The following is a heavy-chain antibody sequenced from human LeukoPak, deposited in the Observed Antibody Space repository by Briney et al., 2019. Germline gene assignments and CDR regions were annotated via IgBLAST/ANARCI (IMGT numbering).Heavy chain of an antibody. CDR2: IWYDGSNK. V-gene: IGHV3-33*01. Sequence: GGSLRLSCAASGFTFSSYGMHWVRQAPGKGLGWVAVIWYDGSNKYYADSVKGRFTISRDNSQNTLFLQMNSLRAEDSALYYCARATNYYYDTSGYAPDFDFWGQGTLVTVSS. J-gene: IGHJ4*02. D-gene: IGHD3-22*01. CDR1: GFTFSSYG. CDR3: ARATNYYYDTSGYAPDFDF.